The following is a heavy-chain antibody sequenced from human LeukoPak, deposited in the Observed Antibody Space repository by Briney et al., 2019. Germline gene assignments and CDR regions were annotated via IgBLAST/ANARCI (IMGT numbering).Heavy chain of an antibody. CDR1: GYTFTNYD. V-gene: IGHV1-8*01. CDR2: MNPKSGNT. Sequence: GASVKVSCKTSGYTFTNYDINWVRQATGQGLEWMGWMNPKSGNTCSAQRFQGRVTLTRDTSISTAYMELSSLRSEDTAVYYCARVWGSIDYWGQGTLVTVSS. CDR3: ARVWGSIDY. D-gene: IGHD7-27*01. J-gene: IGHJ4*02.